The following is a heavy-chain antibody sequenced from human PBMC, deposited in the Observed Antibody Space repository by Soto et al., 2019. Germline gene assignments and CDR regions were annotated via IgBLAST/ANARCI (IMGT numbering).Heavy chain of an antibody. D-gene: IGHD3-3*01. CDR2: IYWDDDR. V-gene: IGHV2-5*02. CDR3: AHRVLRTVFGLVTTTAIYFDF. Sequence: QITLNESGPTVVRPTETLTLTCRFSGFSLTTSGVGVGWIRQSPGTAPEWLALIYWDDDRRYSASLRSRLTITNDTSKNQVVLTVSDLDLTDTATYYCAHRVLRTVFGLVTTTAIYFDFWGQGTPVAVSS. J-gene: IGHJ4*02. CDR1: GFSLTTSGVG.